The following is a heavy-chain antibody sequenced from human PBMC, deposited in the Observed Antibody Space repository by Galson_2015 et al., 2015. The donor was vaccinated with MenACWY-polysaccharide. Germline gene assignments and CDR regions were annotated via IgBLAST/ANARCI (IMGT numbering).Heavy chain of an antibody. Sequence: SLRLSCAAAGFTVSSNSMTWVRQAPGKGLEWVSVLYNNGNRYYADSAKGRFTISRDDSENKVDLQMNSLRAEDTAVYYCARICRRSGECFFDYWGQGTVVTVSS. D-gene: IGHD3-10*01. V-gene: IGHV3-53*01. CDR3: ARICRRSGECFFDY. J-gene: IGHJ4*02. CDR1: GFTVSSNS. CDR2: LYNNGNR.